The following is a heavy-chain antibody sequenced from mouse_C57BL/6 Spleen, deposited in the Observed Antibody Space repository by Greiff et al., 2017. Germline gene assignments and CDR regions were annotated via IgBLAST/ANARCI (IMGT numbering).Heavy chain of an antibody. V-gene: IGHV14-1*01. CDR1: GFNINDYY. Sequence: VHVKQSGAELVRPGASVKLSCTASGFNINDYYMHWVKQRPEQGLEWIGRIDPEAGDTEYAPKFQGQATMTADTSSNTAYLQLSSLTSEDTAVYYCTSYGSRDYAMDYWGQGTSVTVSS. CDR3: TSYGSRDYAMDY. D-gene: IGHD1-1*01. J-gene: IGHJ4*01. CDR2: IDPEAGDT.